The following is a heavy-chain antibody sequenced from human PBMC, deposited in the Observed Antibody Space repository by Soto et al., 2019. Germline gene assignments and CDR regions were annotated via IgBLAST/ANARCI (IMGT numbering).Heavy chain of an antibody. J-gene: IGHJ4*02. CDR3: AKDVSDDFWSGHYY. V-gene: IGHV3-23*01. Sequence: PGGSLRLSCAASGFTFSGYAMSWVRQAPGKGLEWVSGISGSGHTTYYADSVKGRFTISRDNFKNTLFLQMSSLRAEDTAVYYCAKDVSDDFWSGHYYWGQGTLVTVSS. D-gene: IGHD3-3*01. CDR1: GFTFSGYA. CDR2: ISGSGHTT.